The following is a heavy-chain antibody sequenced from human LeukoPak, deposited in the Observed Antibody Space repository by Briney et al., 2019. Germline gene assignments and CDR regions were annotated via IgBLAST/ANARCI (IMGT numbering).Heavy chain of an antibody. Sequence: QPGGSLRLSCAASGFTFSNSAMSWVRQAPGKGLEWVSTLSGSGITAYYADSVKGQFTISRDNSKDTLYLQMNSLRAEDTAVYYCAKGIYSSGWSYFDYWGHGTLVTVSS. CDR1: GFTFSNSA. CDR3: AKGIYSSGWSYFDY. CDR2: LSGSGITA. D-gene: IGHD6-19*01. J-gene: IGHJ4*01. V-gene: IGHV3-23*01.